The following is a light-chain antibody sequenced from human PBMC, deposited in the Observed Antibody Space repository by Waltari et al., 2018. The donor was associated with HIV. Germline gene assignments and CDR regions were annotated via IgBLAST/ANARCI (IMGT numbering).Light chain of an antibody. J-gene: IGKJ4*01. Sequence: EIVMTQSPATLSMSPGERATLSCRVSQSVSSNLAWYQQKPGQAPRLLIYGASTRATGIPARFSGSGSGTELTLTISSLQSEDFAVYYCQQYNNWPPLTFGGGTKVEIK. CDR3: QQYNNWPPLT. CDR1: QSVSSN. CDR2: GAS. V-gene: IGKV3-15*01.